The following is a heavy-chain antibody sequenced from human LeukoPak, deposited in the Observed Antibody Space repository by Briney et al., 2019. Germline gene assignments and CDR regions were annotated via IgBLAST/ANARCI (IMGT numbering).Heavy chain of an antibody. CDR3: ASEYRPGYRGGFDP. CDR2: IYYSGST. J-gene: IGHJ5*02. D-gene: IGHD5-12*01. V-gene: IGHV4-59*01. Sequence: SETLSLTCTVSGGSISSYYWSWIRQPPGKGLEWIGYIYYSGSTNYNPSLKSRVTISVDTSKNQFSLKLSSVTAADTAVHYCASEYRPGYRGGFDPWGQGTLVTVSS. CDR1: GGSISSYY.